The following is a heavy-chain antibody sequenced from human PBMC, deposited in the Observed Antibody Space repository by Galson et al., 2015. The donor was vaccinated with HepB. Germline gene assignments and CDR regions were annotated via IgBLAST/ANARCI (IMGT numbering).Heavy chain of an antibody. CDR1: GFMFSDHY. CDR3: ARKQRSGNRLDF. CDR2: ARNKANGYTP. D-gene: IGHD3-3*01. V-gene: IGHV3-72*01. J-gene: IGHJ4*02. Sequence: SLRLSCAASGFMFSDHYMDWVRQAPGKGLEWVGRARNKANGYTPEYGASVKGRAAISRDDSKNLVYLQMESLTTEDTAVYFCARKQRSGNRLDFWGQGALVTVSS.